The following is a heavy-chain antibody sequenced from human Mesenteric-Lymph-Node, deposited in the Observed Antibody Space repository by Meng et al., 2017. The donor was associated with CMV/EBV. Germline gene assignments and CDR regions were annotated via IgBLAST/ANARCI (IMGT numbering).Heavy chain of an antibody. V-gene: IGHV3-7*01. J-gene: IGHJ4*02. CDR3: ARSEDSTGYYRKSLEY. Sequence: GESLKISCAASGFTFSTYWMSWVRQAPGKGLEWVANINQDGSEKYYVDSVKGRFTISRGNAKKSLYLQMNSLRVEDTAIYYCARSEDSTGYYRKSLEYWGRGALVTVSS. CDR1: GFTFSTYW. CDR2: INQDGSEK. D-gene: IGHD3-22*01.